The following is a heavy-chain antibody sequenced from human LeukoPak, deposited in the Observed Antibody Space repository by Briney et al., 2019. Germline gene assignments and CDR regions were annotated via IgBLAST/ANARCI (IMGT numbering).Heavy chain of an antibody. CDR3: ARDNYYDSSGYYSTYDFDY. CDR1: GYTFTSYG. CDR2: ISAYNGNT. D-gene: IGHD3-22*01. J-gene: IGHJ4*02. Sequence: ASVKVSCKASGYTFTSYGISWVRQAPGQGLEWMGWISAYNGNTNYAQKLQGRVTMTTDTSTSTAYMELRSLRSDDTAVYYCARDNYYDSSGYYSTYDFDYWGQGTLVTVSS. V-gene: IGHV1-18*01.